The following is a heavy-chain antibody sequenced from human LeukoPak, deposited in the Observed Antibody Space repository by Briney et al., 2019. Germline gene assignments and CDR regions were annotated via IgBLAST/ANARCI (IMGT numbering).Heavy chain of an antibody. CDR3: AREGYSSSSSDY. CDR2: LSGGGITT. CDR1: GFTFSNSA. J-gene: IGHJ4*02. Sequence: GGSLRLSCAASGFTFSNSAMSWVRQAPGKGLEWVSTLSGGGITTYYADSVKGRFTISRDNSKNTLYLQMNSLRAEDTALYYCAREGYSSSSSDYWGQGTLVTVSS. V-gene: IGHV3-23*01. D-gene: IGHD6-6*01.